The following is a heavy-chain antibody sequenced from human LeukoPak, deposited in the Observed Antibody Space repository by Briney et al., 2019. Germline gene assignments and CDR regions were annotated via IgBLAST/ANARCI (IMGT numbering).Heavy chain of an antibody. V-gene: IGHV3-21*01. D-gene: IGHD3-16*01. Sequence: PGRSLRLSCAASGFTFSSYSMNWVRQAPGKGLEWVSSISSSSSYIYYADSVKGRFTISRDNAKNSLYLQMNSLRAEDTAVYYCARRGGYYYYYMDVWGKGTTVTISS. CDR3: ARRGGYYYYYMDV. J-gene: IGHJ6*03. CDR1: GFTFSSYS. CDR2: ISSSSSYI.